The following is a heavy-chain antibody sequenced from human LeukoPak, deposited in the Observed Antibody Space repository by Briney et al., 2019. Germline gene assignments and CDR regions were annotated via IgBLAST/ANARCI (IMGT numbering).Heavy chain of an antibody. CDR1: GFIVSSNY. V-gene: IGHV3-66*01. D-gene: IGHD6-19*01. CDR2: IYSGGST. Sequence: GGSLRLSCAASGFIVSSNYMTWVRQAPGKGLEWVSVIYSGGSTKYADSVKGRFTISRDISKNTLYLQMNSLRAEDTAVYYCARGDSSIIWGQGTLVTVSS. J-gene: IGHJ4*02. CDR3: ARGDSSII.